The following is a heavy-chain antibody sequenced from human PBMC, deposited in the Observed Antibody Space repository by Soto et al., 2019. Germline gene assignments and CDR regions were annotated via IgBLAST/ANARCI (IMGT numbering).Heavy chain of an antibody. CDR3: ASAFRITIAGPTRRETHGLLEL. CDR1: GGTFTYYG. Sequence: QVQLVQSGAEVKRPGSSVRLSCKASGGTFTYYGISWVRQAPGQGLEWMGGIIPIIGPATNAQKFKGRLTITGVQARSPAYMELSSLGCLDTALYYCASAFRITIAGPTRRETHGLLELWGQGTLVTVPS. V-gene: IGHV1-69*01. D-gene: IGHD3-9*01. CDR2: IIPIIGPA. J-gene: IGHJ4*02.